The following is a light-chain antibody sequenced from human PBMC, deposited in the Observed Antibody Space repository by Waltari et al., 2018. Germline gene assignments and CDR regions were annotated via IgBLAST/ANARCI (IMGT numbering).Light chain of an antibody. J-gene: IGLJ2*01. V-gene: IGLV1-47*01. CDR3: STWNNDLGGFVL. CDR2: RQD. Sequence: QSVLTQPPSVSGTSGQTITIPCSGSNSNIARNFVYWYQQLPGAPPRLLIYRQDRQPSVIPDRCSGSKSGTSASLAISGLRSDDEGDYFCSTWNNDLGGFVLFGEGTRLTVL. CDR1: NSNIARNF.